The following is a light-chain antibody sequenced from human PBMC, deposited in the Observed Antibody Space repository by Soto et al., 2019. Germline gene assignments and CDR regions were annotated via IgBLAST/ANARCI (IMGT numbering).Light chain of an antibody. CDR1: QTISSW. Sequence: DIQMTQSPSTLPASLGDRVTITCRASQTISSWLAWYQQKPGKAPTLLIYDASTLERGVPSRFSGTGSGTEFTLSIDSLQPDDFATYYCQQYHTSSITFGQGTKVDIK. CDR2: DAS. CDR3: QQYHTSSIT. V-gene: IGKV1-5*01. J-gene: IGKJ1*01.